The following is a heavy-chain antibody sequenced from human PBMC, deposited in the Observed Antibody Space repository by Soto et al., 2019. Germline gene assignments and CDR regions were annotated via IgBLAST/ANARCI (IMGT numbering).Heavy chain of an antibody. J-gene: IGHJ4*02. CDR3: ARDGSDSSGYSPNASDY. V-gene: IGHV3-30-3*01. D-gene: IGHD3-22*01. CDR2: ISYDGSNK. Sequence: QPGGSLRLSCAASGFTFSSYAMHWVRQAPGKGLEWVAVISYDGSNKYYADSVKGRFTISRDNSKNTLYLQMNSLRAEDTAVYYCARDGSDSSGYSPNASDYWGQGTLVTVSS. CDR1: GFTFSSYA.